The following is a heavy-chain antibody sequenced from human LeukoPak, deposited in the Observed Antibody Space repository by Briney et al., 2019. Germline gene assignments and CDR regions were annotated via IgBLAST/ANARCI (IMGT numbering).Heavy chain of an antibody. J-gene: IGHJ4*02. Sequence: GGSLRLSCAASGFTFSSYWMHWVRQAPGKGLEWVSAISGSGRSTYYADSVKGRFTISRDNSKNTLYLQMNSLRAEDTAVYYCAKEGGWELFTGALDYWGQGTLVTVSS. V-gene: IGHV3-23*01. CDR3: AKEGGWELFTGALDY. CDR1: GFTFSSYW. CDR2: ISGSGRST. D-gene: IGHD1-26*01.